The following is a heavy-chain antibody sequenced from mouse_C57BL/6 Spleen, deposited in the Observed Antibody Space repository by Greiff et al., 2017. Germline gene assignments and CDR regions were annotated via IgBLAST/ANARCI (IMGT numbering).Heavy chain of an antibody. D-gene: IGHD1-1*01. V-gene: IGHV1-82*01. CDR1: GYAFSSSW. CDR2: IYPGDGDT. Sequence: QVQLKESGPELVKPGASVKISCKASGYAFSSSWMNWVKQRPGKGLEWIGRIYPGDGDTNYNGKLKGKATLTADKSSSTAYMQLSSLTSEDSAVYFCERRYYGSSLYAMGYWGQGTSVTVAS. J-gene: IGHJ4*01. CDR3: ERRYYGSSLYAMGY.